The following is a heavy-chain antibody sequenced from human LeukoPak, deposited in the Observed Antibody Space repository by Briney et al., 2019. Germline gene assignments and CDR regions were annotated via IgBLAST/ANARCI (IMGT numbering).Heavy chain of an antibody. D-gene: IGHD6-13*01. CDR2: INPNSGGT. V-gene: IGHV1-2*02. J-gene: IGHJ4*02. CDR3: ARVYNIADHFDY. CDR1: GYTFTGYY. Sequence: ASVSVSCKASGYTFTGYYMHWVRQAPGQGLEWMGWINPNSGGTNYAQKFQGRVTMTRDTSISTAYMELSRLRSDDTAAYYCARVYNIADHFDYWGQGTLVTVSS.